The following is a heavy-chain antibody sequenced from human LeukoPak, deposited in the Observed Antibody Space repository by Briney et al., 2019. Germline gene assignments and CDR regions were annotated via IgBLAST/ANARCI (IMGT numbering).Heavy chain of an antibody. CDR1: GYTFISYD. Sequence: GASVKVPCKASGYTFISYDINWVRQATGQGLEWMGWMNPNSGNTGYAQKFQGRVTMTRNTSIRTAYMELSSLRSDDTAVYYCARDIYYDSSGYYRHWGQGTLVTVSS. V-gene: IGHV1-8*01. J-gene: IGHJ4*02. D-gene: IGHD3-22*01. CDR3: ARDIYYDSSGYYRH. CDR2: MNPNSGNT.